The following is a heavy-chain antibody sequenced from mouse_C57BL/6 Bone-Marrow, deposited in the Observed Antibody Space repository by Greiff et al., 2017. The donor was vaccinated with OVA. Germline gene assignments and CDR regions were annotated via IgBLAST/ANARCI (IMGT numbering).Heavy chain of an antibody. CDR3: TRGDYGSSPDY. D-gene: IGHD1-1*01. CDR2: IYPGNSDT. V-gene: IGHV1-5*01. J-gene: IGHJ2*01. CDR1: GYTFTSYW. Sequence: EVQLQQSGTVLARPGASVKMSCKTSGYTFTSYWMHWVKQRPGQGLEWIGAIYPGNSDTSYNQKFKGKAKPTAVTSASTAYMELSSLTNEDSAVYYCTRGDYGSSPDYWGQGTTLTVSS.